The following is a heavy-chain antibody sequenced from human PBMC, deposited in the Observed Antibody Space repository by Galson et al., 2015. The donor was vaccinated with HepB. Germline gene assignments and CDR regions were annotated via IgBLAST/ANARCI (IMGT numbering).Heavy chain of an antibody. CDR3: ARFRGIAARFSDY. CDR1: GFTFSSYS. CDR2: ISSSSSYI. J-gene: IGHJ4*02. V-gene: IGHV3-21*01. D-gene: IGHD6-6*01. Sequence: SLRLSCAASGFTFSSYSMNWVRQAPGTGLEWVSSISSSSSYIYYADSVKGRFTISRDNAKNSLYLQMNSLRAEDTAVYYCARFRGIAARFSDYWGQGTLVTVSS.